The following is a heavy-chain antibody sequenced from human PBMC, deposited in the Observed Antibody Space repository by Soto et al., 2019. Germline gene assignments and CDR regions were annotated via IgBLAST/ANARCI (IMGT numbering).Heavy chain of an antibody. Sequence: PSEPLSLTCTLSGESLRSSYHYWGWIRQLPGKGLEWIGSIYYTGNTYYNPSLKSRVSISVDMATNEISLRLRAESIADTAVYSCVRGEMSAGAFTPTFDRWDQGALVTVSS. V-gene: IGHV4-39*01. CDR2: IYYTGNT. J-gene: IGHJ4*02. D-gene: IGHD1-26*01. CDR1: GESLRSSYHY. CDR3: VRGEMSAGAFTPTFDR.